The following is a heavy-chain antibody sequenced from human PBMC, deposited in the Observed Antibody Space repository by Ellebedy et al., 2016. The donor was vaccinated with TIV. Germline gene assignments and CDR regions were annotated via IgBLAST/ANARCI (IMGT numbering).Heavy chain of an antibody. CDR2: VSGNGTSR. CDR1: GFTFRSRA. Sequence: PGGSLRLSCAVSGFTFRSRAIHWVLQAPGKGLEYISAVSGNGTSRYYASSVKGRFSVSRDNSKNMVYLQMGRLRAEDTAIYFCARDQGWIPPSLDDWGQGTVVTVSS. D-gene: IGHD6-19*01. V-gene: IGHV3-64*01. J-gene: IGHJ4*02. CDR3: ARDQGWIPPSLDD.